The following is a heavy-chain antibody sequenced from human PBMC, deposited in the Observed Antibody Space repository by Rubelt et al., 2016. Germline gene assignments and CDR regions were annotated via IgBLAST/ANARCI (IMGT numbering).Heavy chain of an antibody. CDR2: IYSSGRT. CDR3: ATGLGGGCYYGALDS. D-gene: IGHD1-26*01. V-gene: IGHV4-39*07. CDR1: GASISSSTTYY. Sequence: QLQLQESGPGLVKPSETLSLTCTVSGASISSSTTYYWGWIRQPPGKGLGWIGSIYSSGRTYYSPYLKSRVTISVDTSKNQYYLALSYWTAAEAAVQYAATGLGGGCYYGALDSWGQGTLVTVSS. J-gene: IGHJ4*02.